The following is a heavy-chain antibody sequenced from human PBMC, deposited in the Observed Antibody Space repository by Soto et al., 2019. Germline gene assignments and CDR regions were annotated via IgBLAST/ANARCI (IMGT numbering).Heavy chain of an antibody. J-gene: IGHJ4*02. V-gene: IGHV4-59*08. D-gene: IGHD2-15*01. CDR3: ARRSSYCSGGSCSPNYFNS. Sequence: SETLSLTCTVSGGSISSYYWSWIRQPPGKGLEWIGYIYYSGSTNYNPSLKSRVTISVDTSKNQFSLKLSSVTAADTAVYYCARRSSYCSGGSCSPNYFNSGGQGTLVTVSS. CDR2: IYYSGST. CDR1: GGSISSYY.